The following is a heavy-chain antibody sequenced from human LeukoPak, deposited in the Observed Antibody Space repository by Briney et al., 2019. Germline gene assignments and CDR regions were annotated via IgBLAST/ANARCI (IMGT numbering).Heavy chain of an antibody. V-gene: IGHV7-4-1*02. CDR2: INTNTGNP. CDR1: GYTFTGYH. J-gene: IGHJ6*03. CDR3: ARDYYGSGSYYNFFPRGYADYYYMDV. D-gene: IGHD3-10*01. Sequence: GASVKVSCKASGYTFTGYHTHWVRQAPGQGLEWMGWINTNTGNPTYAQGFTGRFVFSLDTSVSTAYLQISSLKAEDTAVYYCARDYYGSGSYYNFFPRGYADYYYMDVWGKGTTVTVSS.